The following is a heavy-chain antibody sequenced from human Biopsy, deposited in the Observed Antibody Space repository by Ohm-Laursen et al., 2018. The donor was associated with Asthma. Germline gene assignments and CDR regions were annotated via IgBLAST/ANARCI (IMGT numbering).Heavy chain of an antibody. J-gene: IGHJ5*02. Sequence: ASVKVSCKASGYPFTSFDLNWVRLAAGQGLEWMGWMNPRSGDTNFAPKFRGRISMTRDASISTAYLEMSSLRSDDTALYFCAATGYSGYYYRTWGQGTLVTVSS. CDR3: AATGYSGYYYRT. CDR2: MNPRSGDT. V-gene: IGHV1-8*02. CDR1: GYPFTSFD. D-gene: IGHD5-12*01.